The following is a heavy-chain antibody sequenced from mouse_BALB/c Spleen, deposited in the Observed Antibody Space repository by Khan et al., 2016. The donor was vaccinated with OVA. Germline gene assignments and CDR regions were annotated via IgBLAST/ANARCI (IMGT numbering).Heavy chain of an antibody. CDR3: ARAYYRYDGYYAMDY. Sequence: VQLKESGPGLVAPSLSLSITCTVSGFSLSRYNIHWVRQPPGKGLEWLGMIWGGGGTDYNSTLKIRLSISKDNSKSQVFLKMNSLQTDDTAMYYCARAYYRYDGYYAMDYWGQGTSVTVSS. J-gene: IGHJ4*01. CDR2: IWGGGGT. V-gene: IGHV2-6-4*01. CDR1: GFSLSRYN. D-gene: IGHD2-14*01.